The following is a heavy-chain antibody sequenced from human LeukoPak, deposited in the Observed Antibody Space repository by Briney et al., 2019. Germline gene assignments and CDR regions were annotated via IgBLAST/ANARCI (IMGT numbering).Heavy chain of an antibody. CDR3: ARDNGGYDSFDY. CDR2: INPSGDST. D-gene: IGHD5-12*01. V-gene: IGHV1-46*01. J-gene: IGHJ4*02. Sequence: ASVTVSCKASGYTFTSNHIHCVRQAPGQGLEWMGVINPSGDSTSYAQQFQGRVTMTRDTSTSTVYMELSSLRSEDTAVYYCARDNGGYDSFDYWGQGTLVTVSS. CDR1: GYTFTSNH.